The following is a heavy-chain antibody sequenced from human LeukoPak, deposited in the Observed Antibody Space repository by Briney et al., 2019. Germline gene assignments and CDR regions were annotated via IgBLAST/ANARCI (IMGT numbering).Heavy chain of an antibody. CDR3: ARLFRYCSGGTCYTDRGYFFDY. V-gene: IGHV3-23*01. CDR2: ISGSGANT. CDR1: GFTFSNYA. D-gene: IGHD2-15*01. Sequence: PGGSLRLSCVAPGFTFSNYAMSWVRQAPGKGLEWVSTISGSGANTYYADSVKGRFTISRDNYKNTLSLQMNSLRAEDTAVYYCARLFRYCSGGTCYTDRGYFFDYWGQGTLVTVSS. J-gene: IGHJ4*02.